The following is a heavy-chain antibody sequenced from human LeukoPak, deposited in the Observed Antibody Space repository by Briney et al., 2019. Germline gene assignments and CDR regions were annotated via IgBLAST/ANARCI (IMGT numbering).Heavy chain of an antibody. CDR1: GGSISSHY. CDR3: AREGGYYDSSGYYYHTNWFDP. D-gene: IGHD3-22*01. V-gene: IGHV4-59*11. Sequence: SETLSLTCTVSGGSISSHYWSWIRQPPGKGLEWIGYIYYSGSTNYNPSLKSRVTISVDTSKNQLSLKLSSVTAADTAVYYCAREGGYYDSSGYYYHTNWFDPWGQGTLVTVSS. J-gene: IGHJ5*02. CDR2: IYYSGST.